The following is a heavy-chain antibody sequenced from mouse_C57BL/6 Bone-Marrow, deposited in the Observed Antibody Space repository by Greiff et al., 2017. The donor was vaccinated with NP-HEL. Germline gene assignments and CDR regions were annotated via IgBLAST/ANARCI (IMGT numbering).Heavy chain of an antibody. J-gene: IGHJ4*01. D-gene: IGHD2-3*01. CDR2: IDPSDSET. CDR1: GYTFTSYW. Sequence: QVKLQQPGAELVRPGSSVKLSCKASGYTFTSYWMHWVKQRPIQGLEWIGNIDPSDSETHYNQKFKDKATLTVDKSSSTAYMQLSSLTSEDSAIYFCARVGDGYYSYYAMDYWGQGTSVTVSS. CDR3: ARVGDGYYSYYAMDY. V-gene: IGHV1-52*01.